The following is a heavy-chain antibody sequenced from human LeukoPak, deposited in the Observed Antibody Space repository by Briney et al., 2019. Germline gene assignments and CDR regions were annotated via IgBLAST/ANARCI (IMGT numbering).Heavy chain of an antibody. CDR2: INTNTGNP. CDR3: AREGRYDSSGYYLIPKGVGAFDI. CDR1: GYTFTSYA. D-gene: IGHD3-22*01. Sequence: ASVKVSCKASGYTFTSYAMNWVRQAPGQGLEWMGWINTNTGNPTYAQGFTGRFVFSLDTSVSTAYLQISSLKAEDTAVYYCAREGRYDSSGYYLIPKGVGAFDIWGQGTMVTVSS. V-gene: IGHV7-4-1*02. J-gene: IGHJ3*02.